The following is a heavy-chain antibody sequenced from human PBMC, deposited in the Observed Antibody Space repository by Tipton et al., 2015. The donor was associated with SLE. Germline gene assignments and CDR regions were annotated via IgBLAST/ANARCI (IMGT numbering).Heavy chain of an antibody. D-gene: IGHD4-17*01. Sequence: SLRLSCAASGLAFDDQTMHWVRQGPGKGLEWVSLISWDGIKTYYTDSVKGRFTISRDNAKRSLYLQMNSLRPEDTALYYCAKVGPLTYGDTDYYGMDVWGQGTTVTVSS. J-gene: IGHJ6*02. CDR2: ISWDGIKT. V-gene: IGHV3-43*01. CDR3: AKVGPLTYGDTDYYGMDV. CDR1: GLAFDDQT.